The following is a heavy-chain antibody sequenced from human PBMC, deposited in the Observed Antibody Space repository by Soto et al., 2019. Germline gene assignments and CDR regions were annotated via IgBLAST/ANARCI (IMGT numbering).Heavy chain of an antibody. V-gene: IGHV3-21*01. D-gene: IGHD3-22*01. CDR3: ARGYHYYDSSGYDKWDAFDI. CDR2: ISSSGSYI. J-gene: IGHJ3*02. CDR1: GFTFSSYS. Sequence: EVQLVESGGGLVKPGGSLRLSCAASGFTFSSYSMNWVRQAPGKGLEWVSSISSSGSYIYYADSVKGRFTISRDKAKNSVYLQMNRLRAEDTAVYYCARGYHYYDSSGYDKWDAFDIWGQGTMVSVSS.